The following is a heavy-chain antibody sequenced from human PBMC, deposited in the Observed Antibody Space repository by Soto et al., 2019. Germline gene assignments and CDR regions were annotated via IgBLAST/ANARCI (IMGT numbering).Heavy chain of an antibody. D-gene: IGHD4-17*01. CDR2: ISYDGSNK. CDR1: GFTFRTYG. V-gene: IGHV3-30*18. Sequence: QVQLVESGGGVVQPGRSLRLSCAASGFTFRTYGMHWVRQAPGKGLEWVAFISYDGSNKYYADSVKGRFTISRDNSKNTLYLQMNSLRAEDTAVYYCAKDLYDYGDYPMGYWCQGTLVTVSS. CDR3: AKDLYDYGDYPMGY. J-gene: IGHJ4*02.